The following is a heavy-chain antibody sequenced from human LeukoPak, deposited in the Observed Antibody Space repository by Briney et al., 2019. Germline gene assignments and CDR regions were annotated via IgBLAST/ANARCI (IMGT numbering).Heavy chain of an antibody. CDR1: GGSISSYY. J-gene: IGHJ3*02. CDR2: IYYSGST. V-gene: IGHV4-59*08. Sequence: SETLSLTCTVSGGSISSYYWSWIRQPPGKGLEWIGYIYYSGSTNYNPSLKSRVTISVDTSKNQFSLKLSSVTAADTAVYYCARRSGTYHAFDIWGQGTMITVSS. CDR3: ARRSGTYHAFDI. D-gene: IGHD1-26*01.